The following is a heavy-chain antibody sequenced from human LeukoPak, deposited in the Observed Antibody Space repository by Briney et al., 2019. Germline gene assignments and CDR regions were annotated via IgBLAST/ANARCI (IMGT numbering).Heavy chain of an antibody. CDR3: ARYLTLFYDSSGYYFYNWFNP. D-gene: IGHD3-22*01. J-gene: IGHJ5*02. V-gene: IGHV1-2*02. Sequence: GAPAKVSCKASGYTLTGYYMHWVRQAPGQGLEWMGWINPNSGGTNYAQKFQDRVTMTRDTSISTAYMELSRLRSDDTAVYYCARYLTLFYDSSGYYFYNWFNPWGQGTLVTVSS. CDR1: GYTLTGYY. CDR2: INPNSGGT.